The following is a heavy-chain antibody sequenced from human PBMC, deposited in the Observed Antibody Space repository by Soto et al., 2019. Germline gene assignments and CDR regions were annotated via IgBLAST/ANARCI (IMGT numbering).Heavy chain of an antibody. CDR3: ARHPSDFWFDP. V-gene: IGHV4-39*01. D-gene: IGHD2-21*02. CDR1: GGSISSSSYF. Sequence: QLQLQESGPGLVKPSETLSLTCTVSGGSISSSSYFWGWIRQPPGKGLEWIGSIYYSGSTYYNPPLKSRVTVAVDPSKAQFSLKLSSVTAADTAVYYCARHPSDFWFDPWGQGTLVTVSS. CDR2: IYYSGST. J-gene: IGHJ5*02.